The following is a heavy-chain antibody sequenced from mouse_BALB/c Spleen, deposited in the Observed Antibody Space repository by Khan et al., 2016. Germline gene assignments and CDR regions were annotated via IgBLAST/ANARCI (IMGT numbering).Heavy chain of an antibody. J-gene: IGHJ3*01. CDR3: TRGESSMIRGFAY. V-gene: IGHV1-69*02. CDR1: GYTFTSYW. D-gene: IGHD2-4*01. CDR2: IYPFDRYT. Sequence: QVQLKQSGAELVRPGPSVKLSCKASGYTFTSYWINWMKQRPGQGLEWIGNIYPFDRYTNYNQKFKEKATLTVNKSSSTAYMQLSSPTSEDSAISYSTRGESSMIRGFAYWGQGTLVTVSA.